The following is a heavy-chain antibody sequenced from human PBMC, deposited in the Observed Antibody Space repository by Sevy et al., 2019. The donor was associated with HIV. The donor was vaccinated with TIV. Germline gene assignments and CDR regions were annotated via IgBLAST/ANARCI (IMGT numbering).Heavy chain of an antibody. Sequence: GGSLRLSCAASGFSFSNYDMHWVRQAPGKGLDWVAVISHDERYKNYADSVKVRFTISRDNSKNTLFLQMDSLRPEDTAVYFCARLVSCGGDCYYLDSWGQGALVTVSS. CDR3: ARLVSCGGDCYYLDS. D-gene: IGHD2-21*02. CDR1: GFSFSNYD. V-gene: IGHV3-30*01. CDR2: ISHDERYK. J-gene: IGHJ4*02.